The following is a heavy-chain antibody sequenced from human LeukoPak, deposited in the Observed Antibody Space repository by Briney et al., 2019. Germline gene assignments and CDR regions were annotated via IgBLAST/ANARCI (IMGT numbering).Heavy chain of an antibody. CDR1: GFTFSGYG. J-gene: IGHJ4*02. Sequence: GGSLRLSCAASGFTFSGYGMNWVRQAPGKGLEWVSTISSSGGSTYYADSVKGRFTISRDNSKNTLYVQMNSLRGEDTAVYYCAKGRGYCSGGSCYPSPFDHWGQGTLVTVSS. CDR2: ISSSGGST. V-gene: IGHV3-23*01. D-gene: IGHD2-15*01. CDR3: AKGRGYCSGGSCYPSPFDH.